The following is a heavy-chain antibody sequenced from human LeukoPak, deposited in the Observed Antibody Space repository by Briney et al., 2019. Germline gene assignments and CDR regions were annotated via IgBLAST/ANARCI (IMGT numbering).Heavy chain of an antibody. V-gene: IGHV3-48*02. Sequence: RGSLRLSCSASGFILGNYNMNWHRQDPGEGLEWFSHISSSSRSIYYADSVKGRFTISGDNAKNSLYLQMNSLRDEDTAVYYCAREYGSGTPDFDYWGQGTLVSVSS. CDR2: ISSSSRSI. CDR3: AREYGSGTPDFDY. CDR1: GFILGNYN. J-gene: IGHJ4*02. D-gene: IGHD3-10*01.